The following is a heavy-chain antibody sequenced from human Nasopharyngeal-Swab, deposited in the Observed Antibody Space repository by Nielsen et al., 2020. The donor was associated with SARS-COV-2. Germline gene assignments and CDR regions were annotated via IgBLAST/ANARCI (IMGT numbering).Heavy chain of an antibody. CDR3: GTWALTHGIDY. V-gene: IGHV3-48*04. CDR1: GLSIRDYA. J-gene: IGHJ4*02. Sequence: GGSLRLSCLVSGLSIRDYAMMWVRQATGKGLEFISYITYTSDTVHYADSVRGRFTISRDNAKNSLYLQMNSLRAEDTALYHCGTWALTHGIDYWGQGILVTVSS. D-gene: IGHD1-14*01. CDR2: ITYTSDTV.